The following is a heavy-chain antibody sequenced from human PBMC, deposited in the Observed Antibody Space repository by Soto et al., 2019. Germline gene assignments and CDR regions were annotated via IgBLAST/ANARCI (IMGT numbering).Heavy chain of an antibody. CDR2: INHVGGT. V-gene: IGHV4-34*01. CDR1: GGFLSESY. Sequence: XATLSLTFAVYGGFLSESYWTGIRQPPGKGLEWIGEINHVGGTNYNPSLKSRVTMSVDTSQNQFSLRLISVTAADTAMYFCVRISYQLPSSVLWLDPWGQGTPVTVSS. CDR3: VRISYQLPSSVLWLDP. D-gene: IGHD3-16*02. J-gene: IGHJ5*02.